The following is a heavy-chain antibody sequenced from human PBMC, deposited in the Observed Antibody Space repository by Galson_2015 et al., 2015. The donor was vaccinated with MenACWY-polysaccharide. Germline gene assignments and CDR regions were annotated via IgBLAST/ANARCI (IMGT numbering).Heavy chain of an antibody. CDR1: GIRFSGSG. CDR2: IQYDGSKI. D-gene: IGHD2/OR15-2a*01. Sequence: SLRLSCAASGIRFSGSGMHWVRQAPGKGLEWVAVIQYDGSKIVYADSVKGRFTVSRDNSKNTLYLEMNSLRAEDTAVYFCARGSNIWKYLDYWGQGALVTVSS. CDR3: ARGSNIWKYLDY. V-gene: IGHV3-33*05. J-gene: IGHJ4*02.